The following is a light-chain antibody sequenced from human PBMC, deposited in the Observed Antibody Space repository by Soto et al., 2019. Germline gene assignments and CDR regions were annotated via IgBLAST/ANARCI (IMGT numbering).Light chain of an antibody. J-gene: IGLJ1*01. CDR3: CSYTSTDTPFV. CDR2: DVT. Sequence: QPALPQPSSVSGSPGESITIFGTGNSTDVVGYNYVTCYQHRPGKGPKPIIFDVTNRPSGFSDRFSGSKSAHNASLIIANLEPKNESDYSCCSYTSTDTPFVFGTGTKVTV. CDR1: STDVVGYNY. V-gene: IGLV2-14*01.